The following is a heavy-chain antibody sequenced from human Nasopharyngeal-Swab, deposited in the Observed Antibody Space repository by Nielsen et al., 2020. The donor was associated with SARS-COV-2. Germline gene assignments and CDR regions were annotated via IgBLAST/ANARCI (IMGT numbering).Heavy chain of an antibody. CDR2: INHSGST. V-gene: IGHV4-34*01. D-gene: IGHD3-9*01. Sequence: GSLRLSCAVYGGSFSGYYRSWIRQPPGKGLEWIGEINHSGSTNYNPSLKSRVTISVDTSKNQFSLKLSSVTAADTAVYYCARGRYYDILTGYYYFDYWGQGTLVTVSS. CDR3: ARGRYYDILTGYYYFDY. J-gene: IGHJ4*02. CDR1: GGSFSGYY.